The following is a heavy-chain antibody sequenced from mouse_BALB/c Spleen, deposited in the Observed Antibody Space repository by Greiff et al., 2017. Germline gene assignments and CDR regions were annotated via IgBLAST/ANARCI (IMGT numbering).Heavy chain of an antibody. CDR3: ARTDYYYGSSYDYYAMDY. D-gene: IGHD1-1*01. CDR2: ISYSGST. Sequence: EVKLMESGPGLVKPSQSLSLTCTVTGYSITSDYAWNWIRQFPGNKLEWMGYISYSGSTSYNPSLKSRISITRDTSKNQFFLQLNSVTTEDTATYYCARTDYYYGSSYDYYAMDYWGQGTSVTVSS. V-gene: IGHV3-2*02. J-gene: IGHJ4*01. CDR1: GYSITSDYA.